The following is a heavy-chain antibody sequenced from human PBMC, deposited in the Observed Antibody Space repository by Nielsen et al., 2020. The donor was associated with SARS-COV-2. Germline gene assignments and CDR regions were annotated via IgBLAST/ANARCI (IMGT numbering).Heavy chain of an antibody. D-gene: IGHD3/OR15-3a*01. V-gene: IGHV3-30*18. CDR1: GFSFNNHG. CDR2: ISYEGSKQ. CDR3: AKDRATFMIYFRRGGPDY. Sequence: GGSLRLSCEASGFSFNNHGMHWVRQAPGKGLEWVAYISYEGSKQFYADSVKGRFTISRDFSKNTLYLQMNSLRAEDTAMYYCAKDRATFMIYFRRGGPDYWGQGTLVTVSS. J-gene: IGHJ4*02.